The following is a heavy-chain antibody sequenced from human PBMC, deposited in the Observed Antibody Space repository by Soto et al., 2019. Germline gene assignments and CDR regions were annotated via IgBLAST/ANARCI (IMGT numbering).Heavy chain of an antibody. CDR2: IKSKTDGGTT. CDR1: GFTFSNAW. D-gene: IGHD3-16*02. V-gene: IGHV3-15*01. Sequence: GGSLRLSCAASGFTFSNAWMSWVRQAPGKGLEWVGRIKSKTDGGTTDYAAPMKGRFTISRDDSKNTLYLQMNSLKTEDTAVYYCTTVRGSYRLYYFDYWGQGTLVTVSS. J-gene: IGHJ4*02. CDR3: TTVRGSYRLYYFDY.